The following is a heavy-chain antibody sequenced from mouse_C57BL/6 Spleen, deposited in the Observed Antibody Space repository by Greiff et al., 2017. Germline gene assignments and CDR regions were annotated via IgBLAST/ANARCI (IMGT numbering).Heavy chain of an antibody. J-gene: IGHJ4*01. D-gene: IGHD1-1*01. V-gene: IGHV5-4*01. CDR2: ISDGGSYT. CDR1: GFTFSSYA. CDR3: ARDTTVVEDYAMDY. Sequence: EVMLVESGGGLVKPGGSLKLSCAASGFTFSSYAMSWVRQTPEKRLEWVATISDGGSYTYYPDNVKGRFPISRDNAKNNLYLQRSHLKSEDTAMYYCARDTTVVEDYAMDYWGQGTSVTVSS.